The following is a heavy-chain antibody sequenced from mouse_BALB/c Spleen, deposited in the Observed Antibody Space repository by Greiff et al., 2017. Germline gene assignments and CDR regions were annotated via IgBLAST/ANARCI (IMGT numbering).Heavy chain of an antibody. V-gene: IGHV5-17*02. J-gene: IGHJ4*01. CDR1: GFTFSSFG. CDR2: ISSGSSTI. Sequence: DVKLVESGGGLVQPGGSRKLSCAASGFTFSSFGMHWVRQAPEKGLEWVAYISSGSSTIYYADTVKGRFTISRDNPKNTLFLQMTSLRSEDTAMYYCARHLHYAMDYWGQGTAVTVSS. CDR3: ARHLHYAMDY.